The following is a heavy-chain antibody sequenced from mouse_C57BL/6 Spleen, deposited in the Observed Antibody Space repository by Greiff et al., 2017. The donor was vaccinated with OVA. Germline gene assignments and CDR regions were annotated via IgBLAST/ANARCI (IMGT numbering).Heavy chain of an antibody. CDR3: ARPWDQSYWYFDV. J-gene: IGHJ1*03. CDR1: GFTFSDYG. CDR2: ISSGSSTI. V-gene: IGHV5-17*01. Sequence: DVHLVESGGGLVKPGGSLKLSCAASGFTFSDYGMHWVRQAPEKGLEWVAYISSGSSTIYYADTVKGRFTISRDNAKNTLFLQMTSLRSEDTAMYYCARPWDQSYWYFDVWGTGTTVTVSS. D-gene: IGHD4-1*01.